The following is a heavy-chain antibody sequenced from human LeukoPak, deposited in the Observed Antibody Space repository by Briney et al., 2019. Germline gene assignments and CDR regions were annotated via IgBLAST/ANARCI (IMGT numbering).Heavy chain of an antibody. D-gene: IGHD3-3*01. J-gene: IGHJ4*02. V-gene: IGHV1-18*01. Sequence: APVKVSCKASGYTFTSYGIRWVRQAPGQGLEWMGWISAYNGNTNYAQKLQGRVTMTTDTSTSTAYMELRSLRSDDTAVYYCARDGDYGLTYYDFWSGHQYVDYWGQGTLVTISS. CDR1: GYTFTSYG. CDR3: ARDGDYGLTYYDFWSGHQYVDY. CDR2: ISAYNGNT.